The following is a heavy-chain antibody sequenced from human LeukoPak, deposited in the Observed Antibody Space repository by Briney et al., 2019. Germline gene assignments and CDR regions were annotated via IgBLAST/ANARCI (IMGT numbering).Heavy chain of an antibody. D-gene: IGHD3-3*01. CDR1: GFTFSDYY. Sequence: GSLRLSCAASGFTFSDYYMSWIRQAPGKGLEWVSYISSSSSTKFYADSVKGRFTISRDNAQNSLYLQMNSLRAEDTAVYYCAKTTYDFWSGYYKGAFDIWGQGTMVTVSS. CDR2: ISSSSSTK. V-gene: IGHV3-11*01. CDR3: AKTTYDFWSGYYKGAFDI. J-gene: IGHJ3*02.